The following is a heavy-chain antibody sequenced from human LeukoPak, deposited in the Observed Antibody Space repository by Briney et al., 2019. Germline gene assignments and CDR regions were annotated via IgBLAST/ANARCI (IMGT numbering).Heavy chain of an antibody. CDR3: ARLSTYYDFWSPLDY. J-gene: IGHJ4*02. Sequence: SETLSLTCTVSGASVRSHYWSWIRQPPGKGLEWIGYVSYSGGTNYNPSLKSRVTISLDTSKDQFSLRLNSVTAADTAVYYCARLSTYYDFWSPLDYWGQGTLVTVSS. D-gene: IGHD3-3*01. V-gene: IGHV4-59*02. CDR2: VSYSGGT. CDR1: GASVRSHY.